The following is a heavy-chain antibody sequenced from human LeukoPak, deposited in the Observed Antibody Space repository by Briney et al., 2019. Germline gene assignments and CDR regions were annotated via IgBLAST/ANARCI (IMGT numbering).Heavy chain of an antibody. J-gene: IGHJ4*02. V-gene: IGHV3-30*18. CDR3: AKDAFIVVMTAIRGDYFDY. D-gene: IGHD2-21*02. Sequence: GGPLRLSCAASGFTFSSYAMHWVRQAPGKGLEWVAVTSYDGSNKYYADSVKGRFTISRDNSKNTLYLQMNSLRAEDTAVYYCAKDAFIVVMTAIRGDYFDYWGQGTLVTVSS. CDR2: TSYDGSNK. CDR1: GFTFSSYA.